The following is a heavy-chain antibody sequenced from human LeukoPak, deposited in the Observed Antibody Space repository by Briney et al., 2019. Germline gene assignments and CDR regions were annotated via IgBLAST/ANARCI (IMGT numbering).Heavy chain of an antibody. CDR3: ARGALWFGEGGDAPNDAFDI. D-gene: IGHD3-10*01. V-gene: IGHV4-31*11. CDR1: GGSFSGYY. Sequence: SETLSLTCAVYGGSFSGYYWSWIRQHPGKGLEWIGYIYYSGSTYYNPSLKSRVTISVDTSKNQFSLKLSSVTAADTAVYYCARGALWFGEGGDAPNDAFDIWGQGTMVTVSS. J-gene: IGHJ3*02. CDR2: IYYSGST.